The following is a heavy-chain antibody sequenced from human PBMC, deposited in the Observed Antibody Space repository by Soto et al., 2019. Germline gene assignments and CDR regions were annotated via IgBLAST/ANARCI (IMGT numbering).Heavy chain of an antibody. V-gene: IGHV3-23*01. CDR2: ISSGGVYM. Sequence: ELRLLESGGGLVQSGGSLRLSCAGSGFTFSTYAMSWVRRAPGKGLEWVSSISSGGVYMYYVDSVRGRFTISRDNFQSTLYLQMNSLRAEDTAVYYCTGAVDLSPYYFYYGMDLWGQGTTVTVSS. J-gene: IGHJ6*02. CDR1: GFTFSTYA. CDR3: TGAVDLSPYYFYYGMDL.